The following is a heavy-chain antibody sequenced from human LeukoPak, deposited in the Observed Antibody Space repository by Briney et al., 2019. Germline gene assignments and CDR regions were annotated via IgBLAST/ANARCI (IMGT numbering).Heavy chain of an antibody. CDR2: IYYSGST. V-gene: IGHV4-59*01. J-gene: IGHJ4*02. CDR1: GGSISSYY. CDR3: ARGSDSSGY. Sequence: SDTLSLTCACSGGSISSYYWSWIRQPPGKGLEWIGYIYYSGSTNYNPSLKSRVTISVDTSKNQFSLKLSSVTAADTAVYYCARGSDSSGYWGQGTLVTVYS. D-gene: IGHD3-22*01.